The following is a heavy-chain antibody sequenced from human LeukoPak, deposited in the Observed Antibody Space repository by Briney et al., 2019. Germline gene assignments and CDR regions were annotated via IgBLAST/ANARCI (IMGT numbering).Heavy chain of an antibody. Sequence: SETLSLTCTVSGYSISSGYYWGWIRQPPGKGLEWIGSIFHGGNTYYNPSLKTRVTISVDTSKNQFSLKLSSVTASDTAVYYCARGRSPGHSAHDGIDPWGQGTLVTVSA. CDR1: GYSISSGYY. CDR2: IFHGGNT. D-gene: IGHD5-12*01. CDR3: ARGRSPGHSAHDGIDP. V-gene: IGHV4-38-2*02. J-gene: IGHJ5*02.